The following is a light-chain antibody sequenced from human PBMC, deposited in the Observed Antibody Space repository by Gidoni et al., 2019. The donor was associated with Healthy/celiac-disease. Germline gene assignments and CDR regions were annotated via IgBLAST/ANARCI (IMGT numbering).Light chain of an antibody. CDR1: SPNIGSNT. Sequence: QSVLTQPPSASGTPGQRVTISCSGSSPNIGSNTVNWYQQRPGTAPKLLIYSNNQRPSGVPDRFSGSKSGTSASLAISGLQSEDEADYYCAAWDDSLNGHWVFGGGTKLTVL. CDR2: SNN. V-gene: IGLV1-44*01. CDR3: AAWDDSLNGHWV. J-gene: IGLJ3*02.